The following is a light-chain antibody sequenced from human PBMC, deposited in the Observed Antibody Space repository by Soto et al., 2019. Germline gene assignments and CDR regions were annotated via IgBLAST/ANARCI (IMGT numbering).Light chain of an antibody. Sequence: DIQMTQSPSTLSGSLGDRVTITCRASQTISSCLAWYQQKPGQAPKLLIYRASTLTSGIPSRFSGSGSGTEFTLTISSLQSDDFAVYYCQQYSRYSEAFGQGTKVDIK. V-gene: IGKV1-5*03. CDR2: RAS. J-gene: IGKJ1*01. CDR3: QQYSRYSEA. CDR1: QTISSC.